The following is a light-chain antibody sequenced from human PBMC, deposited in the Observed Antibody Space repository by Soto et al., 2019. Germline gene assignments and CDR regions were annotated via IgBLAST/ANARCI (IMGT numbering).Light chain of an antibody. V-gene: IGLV4-60*02. Sequence: QPVLTQSSSASASLGSSVKLTCTLSSGHSSYIIAWHQQQPGKAPRYLMMLEGSGSYNKGSGVPDRSSGSSAGAARYLPISIRPFEDEADYYCETWDNNILVFGGGTKLTVL. CDR1: SGHSSYI. CDR2: LEGSGSY. CDR3: ETWDNNILV. J-gene: IGLJ3*02.